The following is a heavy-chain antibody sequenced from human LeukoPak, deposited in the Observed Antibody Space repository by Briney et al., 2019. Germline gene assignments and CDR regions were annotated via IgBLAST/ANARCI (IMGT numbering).Heavy chain of an antibody. Sequence: GGSLRLSCAASGFTFSSYAMHWVRQAPGKGLEWVAFIRYDGSNKYYADSVKGRFTISRDNSKNTLYLQMNSLRAEDTAVYYCAKDPLPGSSWSNPDYWGQGTLVTVSS. CDR1: GFTFSSYA. J-gene: IGHJ4*02. CDR2: IRYDGSNK. D-gene: IGHD6-13*01. V-gene: IGHV3-30*02. CDR3: AKDPLPGSSWSNPDY.